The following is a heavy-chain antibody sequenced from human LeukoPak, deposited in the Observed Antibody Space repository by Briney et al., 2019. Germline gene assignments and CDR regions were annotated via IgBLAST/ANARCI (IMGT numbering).Heavy chain of an antibody. D-gene: IGHD6-6*01. CDR3: ARDMLISSSGSFDP. J-gene: IGHJ5*02. CDR1: GYTFTSYD. Sequence: ASVKVSCKASGYTFTSYDINWVRQATGQGIEWMGCMKPSGGNTYYALKFQGRVTMTRNTSISTAYMELSSLRSEDTAVYYCARDMLISSSGSFDPWGQGTLVTVSS. V-gene: IGHV1-8*01. CDR2: MKPSGGNT.